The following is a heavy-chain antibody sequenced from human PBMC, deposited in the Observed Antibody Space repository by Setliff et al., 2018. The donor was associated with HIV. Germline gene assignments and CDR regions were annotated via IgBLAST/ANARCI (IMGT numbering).Heavy chain of an antibody. D-gene: IGHD3-10*01. Sequence: GGSLRLSGAASGFIFSSYAMDWVRQAPGKGLEWVAVISYDGSKKYYADSVKGRFTISRDNSKNTLYLQMNSLRAEDTAVYYCARSVIGYYYYGMDVWGQGTLVTVSS. CDR1: GFIFSSYA. CDR2: ISYDGSKK. CDR3: ARSVIGYYYYGMDV. V-gene: IGHV3-30*04. J-gene: IGHJ6*02.